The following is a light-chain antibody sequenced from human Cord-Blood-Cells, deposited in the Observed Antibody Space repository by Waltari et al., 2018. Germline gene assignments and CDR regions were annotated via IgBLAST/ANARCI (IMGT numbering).Light chain of an antibody. CDR1: QSVSSY. Sequence: ETVLTQSPAPMSLSPGERATLSCRASQSVSSYLAWSQQKTGQASRLHIYDASNRATGIPARFSGSGSGTDFTLTISSLGPEDFAVYYCQQRSNWPRTFVQGTKVEIK. CDR2: DAS. V-gene: IGKV3-11*01. J-gene: IGKJ1*01. CDR3: QQRSNWPRT.